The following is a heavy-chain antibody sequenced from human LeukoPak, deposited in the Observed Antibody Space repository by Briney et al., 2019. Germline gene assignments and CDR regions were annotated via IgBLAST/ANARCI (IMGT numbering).Heavy chain of an antibody. D-gene: IGHD6-25*01. CDR3: ARYLGGSASSLDD. CDR1: GFTFSNYP. CDR2: ISSNDART. J-gene: IGHJ4*02. V-gene: IGHV3-23*01. Sequence: GGSLRLSCAASGFTFSNYPKSGVRRAPGKGVGWVSLISSNDARTFYTHSVKGRFTIPRDNSKNTLSLQMNSLRPEHSAVYQFARYLGGSASSLDDWGQGTLVTVSS.